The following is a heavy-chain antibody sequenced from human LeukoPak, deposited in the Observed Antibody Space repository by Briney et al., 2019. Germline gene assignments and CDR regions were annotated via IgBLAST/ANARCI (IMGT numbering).Heavy chain of an antibody. CDR2: ISTTSSYI. D-gene: IGHD1-26*01. CDR1: GFSFSTYA. J-gene: IGHJ3*02. V-gene: IGHV3-21*01. CDR3: ARGGIITSYAFEI. Sequence: GGSLRLSRAASGFSFSTYAISWVRQAPGKGLEWVSCISTTSSYIFYADSVRGRFTISRDNAKNSLYLQMDSLRAEDTAVYYCARGGIITSYAFEIWGQGTMVTVSS.